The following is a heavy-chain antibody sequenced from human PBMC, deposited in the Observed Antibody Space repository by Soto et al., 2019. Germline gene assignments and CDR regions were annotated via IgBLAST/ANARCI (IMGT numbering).Heavy chain of an antibody. V-gene: IGHV4-34*01. CDR3: ARGRHILTGYYRDLNYGMDV. CDR1: GGSFSGYY. J-gene: IGHJ6*02. Sequence: SETLSLTCAVYGGSFSGYYWSWISQHPGKGLEWIGEINHSGSTNYNPSLKSRVTISVDTSKNQFSLKLSSVTAADTAVYYCARGRHILTGYYRDLNYGMDVWGQGTTVT. D-gene: IGHD3-9*01. CDR2: INHSGST.